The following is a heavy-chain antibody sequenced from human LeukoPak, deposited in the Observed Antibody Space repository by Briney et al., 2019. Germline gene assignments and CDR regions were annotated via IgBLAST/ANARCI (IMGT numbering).Heavy chain of an antibody. D-gene: IGHD1/OR15-1a*01. J-gene: IGHJ1*01. Sequence: SETLSLTCTVSGYSISSGYYWGWIRQPPGKGLEWIGSIYHSGSTYYNPSLKSRVTISVDTSKNQFSLKLSSVTAADTAVYFCARVYVDNWYKYIQNWGQGTLVSVSS. V-gene: IGHV4-38-2*02. CDR1: GYSISSGYY. CDR3: ARVYVDNWYKYIQN. CDR2: IYHSGST.